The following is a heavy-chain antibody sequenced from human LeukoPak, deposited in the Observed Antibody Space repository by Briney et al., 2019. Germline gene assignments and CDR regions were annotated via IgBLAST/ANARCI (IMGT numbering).Heavy chain of an antibody. CDR2: IYTSGST. Sequence: PSETLSLTCTVSGGSISSGSYYWSWIRQPAGQGLESIGRIYTSGSTNYNPSLKSRVTISVDTSKNQFSLKLSSVTAADTAVYYCAREGYDFWSGYRDFDYWGQGTLVTVSS. D-gene: IGHD3-3*01. CDR3: AREGYDFWSGYRDFDY. CDR1: GGSISSGSYY. J-gene: IGHJ4*02. V-gene: IGHV4-61*02.